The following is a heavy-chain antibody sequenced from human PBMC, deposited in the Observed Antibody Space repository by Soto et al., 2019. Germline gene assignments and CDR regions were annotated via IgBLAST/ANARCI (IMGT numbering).Heavy chain of an antibody. J-gene: IGHJ4*02. Sequence: PGGSLRLSCAASGFTFSSYAMHWVRQAPGKGLEWVAVISYDGSNKYYADSVKGRFTISRDNSKNTLYLQMNSLRAEDTAVYYCARTKVLTMIVVVPYFDYWGKGTLVTVSS. CDR1: GFTFSSYA. CDR2: ISYDGSNK. CDR3: ARTKVLTMIVVVPYFDY. V-gene: IGHV3-30-3*01. D-gene: IGHD3-22*01.